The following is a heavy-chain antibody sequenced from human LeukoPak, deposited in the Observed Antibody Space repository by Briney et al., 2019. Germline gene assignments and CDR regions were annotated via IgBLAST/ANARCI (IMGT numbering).Heavy chain of an antibody. CDR2: IYYSGST. CDR1: GGSVSSGSYY. Sequence: KPSETLSLSCTVSGGSVSSGSYYWSWIRQPPGKGLEWIGYIYYSGSTNYNPSLKSRVTISVDTSKNQFSLKLSSATAADTAVYYCARRDDYLGQGTLVTVSS. CDR3: ARRDDY. J-gene: IGHJ4*02. V-gene: IGHV4-61*01. D-gene: IGHD5-24*01.